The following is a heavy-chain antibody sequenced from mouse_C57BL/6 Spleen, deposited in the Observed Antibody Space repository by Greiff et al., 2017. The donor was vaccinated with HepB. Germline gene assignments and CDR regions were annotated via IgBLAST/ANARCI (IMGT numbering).Heavy chain of an antibody. Sequence: VQLQQPGAELVRPGSSVKLSCKASGYTFTSYWMHWVKQRPIQGLEWIGNIDPSDSETHYNQKFKDKATLTVDKSSSTAYMQLRSLTSEDSAVYYCAGITTVVATNWYFDVWGTGTTVTVSS. V-gene: IGHV1-52*01. CDR1: GYTFTSYW. J-gene: IGHJ1*03. D-gene: IGHD1-1*01. CDR2: IDPSDSET. CDR3: AGITTVVATNWYFDV.